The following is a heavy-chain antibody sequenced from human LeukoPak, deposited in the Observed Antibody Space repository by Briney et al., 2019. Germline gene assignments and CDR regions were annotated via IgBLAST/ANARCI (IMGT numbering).Heavy chain of an antibody. CDR1: GFTFSNFA. Sequence: PGGSLRLSCSASGFTFSNFAMHWVRQAPGKGLEYVSVISNNGGSTYYVDSVKGRFTISRDNSRNTLYLQMSSLRADDTAMYYCVKSQRMVVVITTFDSWGQGTLVTVSS. V-gene: IGHV3-64D*06. J-gene: IGHJ4*02. D-gene: IGHD3-22*01. CDR3: VKSQRMVVVITTFDS. CDR2: ISNNGGST.